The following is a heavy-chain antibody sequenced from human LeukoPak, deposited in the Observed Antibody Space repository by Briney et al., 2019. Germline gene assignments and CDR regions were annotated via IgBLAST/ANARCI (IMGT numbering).Heavy chain of an antibody. Sequence: GGSLRLSCAASGFTFSSYGMHWVRQAPGKGLEWVAFIRYDGSNKYYADSVKGRFTISRDNSKNTLYLQMNSLRAEDTAVYFCARLGPVNKDHYIDVGGKGTTVTISS. CDR3: ARLGPVNKDHYIDV. J-gene: IGHJ6*03. CDR2: IRYDGSNK. V-gene: IGHV3-30*02. D-gene: IGHD7-27*01. CDR1: GFTFSSYG.